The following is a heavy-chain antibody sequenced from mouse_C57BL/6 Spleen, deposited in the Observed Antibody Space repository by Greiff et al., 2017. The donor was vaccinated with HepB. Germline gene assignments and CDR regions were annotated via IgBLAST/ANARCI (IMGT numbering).Heavy chain of an antibody. D-gene: IGHD2-4*01. CDR1: GSTFTSYP. Sequence: LPQSGPALVPPGASVPIPCPASGSTFTSYPMAWVQQIPGQRLEWIVDINPNNGGTIYNQKFKGKATLTVDKSSSTAYMELRSLTSEDTAVYYCAREGGLRRGFAYWGQGTLVTVSA. V-gene: IGHV1-18*01. J-gene: IGHJ3*01. CDR3: AREGGLRRGFAY. CDR2: INPNNGGT.